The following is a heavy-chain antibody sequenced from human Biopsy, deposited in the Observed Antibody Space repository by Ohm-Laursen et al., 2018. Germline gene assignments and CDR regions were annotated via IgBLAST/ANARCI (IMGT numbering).Heavy chain of an antibody. CDR2: INQAGTT. CDR1: GKTFSDYQ. D-gene: IGHD2-15*01. Sequence: SETLSPTCVVFGKTFSDYQWSWIRQPPGKGLERIGQINQAGTTNYNPPLKSRVSISADASKYEFSLRLTSVTAADTAVYLCGNEVHGRDYWGLGAQVTVSS. J-gene: IGHJ4*02. CDR3: GNEVHGRDY. V-gene: IGHV4-34*08.